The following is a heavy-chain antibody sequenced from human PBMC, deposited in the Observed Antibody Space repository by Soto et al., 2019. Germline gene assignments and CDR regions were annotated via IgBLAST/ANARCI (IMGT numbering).Heavy chain of an antibody. J-gene: IGHJ4*02. CDR3: ARRHSHDFYDRSMYVP. CDR1: GGSISSYY. CDR2: IYYSGST. Sequence: SETLSLTCTVSGGSISSYYWSWIRQPPGKGLEWIGYIYYSGSTNYNPSLKSRVTISVDTSENQFSLKPSSVTAADTAVYYCARRHSHDFYDRSMYVPWGQGAQVTVAS. V-gene: IGHV4-59*01. D-gene: IGHD3-22*01.